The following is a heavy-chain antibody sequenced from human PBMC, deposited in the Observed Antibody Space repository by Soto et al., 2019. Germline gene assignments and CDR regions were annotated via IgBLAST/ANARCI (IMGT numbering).Heavy chain of an antibody. CDR3: ARAPRSGFYDFGSRGFDY. V-gene: IGHV3-30-3*01. Sequence: PGGSLRLSCAASGFTFSSYAMHWVRQAPGKGLEWVAVISYDGSNKYYADSVKGRFTISRDNSKNTLYLQMNSLRAEDTAVYYCARAPRSGFYDFGSRGFDYWGQGTLVTVSS. CDR2: ISYDGSNK. D-gene: IGHD3-3*01. J-gene: IGHJ4*02. CDR1: GFTFSSYA.